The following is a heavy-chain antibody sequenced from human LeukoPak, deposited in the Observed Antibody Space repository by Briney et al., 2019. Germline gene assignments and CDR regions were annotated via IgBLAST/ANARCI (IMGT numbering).Heavy chain of an antibody. V-gene: IGHV1-18*01. CDR2: ISAYNGNT. Sequence: ASVKVSCKASGYTFTSYGISWVRQAPGQGLEWMGWISAYNGNTNYAQKLQGRVTMTTDTSTSTAYMELRSLRSDDTAVYYCARDLGAVVPAAIDFDYWGQGPVVTVSS. D-gene: IGHD2-2*01. CDR3: ARDLGAVVPAAIDFDY. CDR1: GYTFTSYG. J-gene: IGHJ4*02.